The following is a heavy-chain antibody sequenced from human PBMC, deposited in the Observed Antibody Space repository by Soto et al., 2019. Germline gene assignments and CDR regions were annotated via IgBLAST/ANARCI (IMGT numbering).Heavy chain of an antibody. CDR3: AHLYYDILTGYYFPYYFDY. CDR2: IYWDDAK. D-gene: IGHD3-9*01. J-gene: IGHJ4*02. CDR1: GFSLSTSGVG. Sequence: QITLKESGPPLVKPTQTLTLTCTFSGFSLSTSGVGVGWIRQPPGKALEWLALIYWDDAKRYSPSLKSRLTITKDTTKNQLVLTLTNMEAVDTATYYCAHLYYDILTGYYFPYYFDYWGQGTLVTVSS. V-gene: IGHV2-5*02.